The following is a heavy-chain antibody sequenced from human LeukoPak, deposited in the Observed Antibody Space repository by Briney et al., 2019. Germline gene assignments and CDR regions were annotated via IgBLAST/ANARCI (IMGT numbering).Heavy chain of an antibody. D-gene: IGHD6-19*01. CDR2: ISGSGGST. CDR3: AKPTYSIGRNFDY. J-gene: IGHJ4*02. Sequence: PGGSLRLSCAASGFTFVTYPMTGVRQAPGKGLEWVSTISGSGGSTYYADSVKGRFTISRDNSKNTLYLQMNSLRAEDTALYYSAKPTYSIGRNFDYWGQGTVVTVSS. CDR1: GFTFVTYP. V-gene: IGHV3-23*01.